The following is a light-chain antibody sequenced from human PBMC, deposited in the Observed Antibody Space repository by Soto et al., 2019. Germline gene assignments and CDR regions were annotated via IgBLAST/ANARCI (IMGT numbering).Light chain of an antibody. V-gene: IGLV2-14*01. J-gene: IGLJ2*01. CDR3: SSYTSSSTLV. CDR1: SSDVGAYDY. Sequence: QSALTQPASVSGSPGQSITISCTATSSDVGAYDYVCWYQQYPGNAPKLMIYEVIHRPSGVSHRFSGSESGNTASLIISGLPAEDEADYYCSSYTSSSTLVFGGGTKLTVL. CDR2: EVI.